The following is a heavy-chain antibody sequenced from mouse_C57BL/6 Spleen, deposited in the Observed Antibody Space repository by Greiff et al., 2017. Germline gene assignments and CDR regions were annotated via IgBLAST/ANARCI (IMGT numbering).Heavy chain of an antibody. CDR3: ARGGLRGSGGYYFDY. CDR1: GYAFTNYL. V-gene: IGHV1-54*01. D-gene: IGHD1-1*01. J-gene: IGHJ2*01. CDR2: INPGSGGT. Sequence: VQLQESGAELVRPGTSVKVSCKASGYAFTNYLIEWVKQRPGQGLEWIGVINPGSGGTNYNEKFKGKGTLTADKSSSTAYMQLSSLTSEDSAVYFCARGGLRGSGGYYFDYWGQGTTLTVSS.